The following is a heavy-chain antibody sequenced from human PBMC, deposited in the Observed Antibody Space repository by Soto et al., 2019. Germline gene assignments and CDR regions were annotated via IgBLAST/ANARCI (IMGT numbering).Heavy chain of an antibody. D-gene: IGHD6-6*01. CDR1: GFTFSSCG. Sequence: QVKLVESGGGVVQPGRSLRLSCAASGFTFSSCGMHWVRQAPGKGLEWMAIISYDGSNKYYADSVKGRFTISRDNSKNTLYLQMNSLRAEDTAVYYCAKDRSIAARTLDYWGKGTLVTVSS. CDR2: ISYDGSNK. V-gene: IGHV3-30*18. J-gene: IGHJ4*02. CDR3: AKDRSIAARTLDY.